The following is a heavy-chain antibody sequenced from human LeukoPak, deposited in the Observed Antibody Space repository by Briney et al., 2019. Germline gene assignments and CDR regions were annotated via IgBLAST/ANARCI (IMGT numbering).Heavy chain of an antibody. CDR2: ISGSGGST. Sequence: PGGSLRLSCAASGLTFSSYAMSWVRQAPGKGLGWVSAISGSGGSTYYADSVKGRFTISRDNSKNTLYLQMNSLRAEDTAVYYCAKLPSLELRPVGYFDYWGQGTLVTVSS. J-gene: IGHJ4*02. CDR3: AKLPSLELRPVGYFDY. D-gene: IGHD1-7*01. V-gene: IGHV3-23*01. CDR1: GLTFSSYA.